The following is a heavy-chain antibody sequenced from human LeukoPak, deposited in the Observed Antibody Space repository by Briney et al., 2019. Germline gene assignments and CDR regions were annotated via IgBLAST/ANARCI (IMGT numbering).Heavy chain of an antibody. D-gene: IGHD3-10*01. CDR3: AKDVRPLWFGELLTPPNFDY. Sequence: GGSLRLSCAASGFTFSSYAMSWVRQAPGKGLEWVSAISGSGGSTYYADSVKGRFTISRDNSKNTLYLQMNSLRAEDTAVYYCAKDVRPLWFGELLTPPNFDYWGQGTLVTVSP. CDR1: GFTFSSYA. J-gene: IGHJ4*02. CDR2: ISGSGGST. V-gene: IGHV3-23*01.